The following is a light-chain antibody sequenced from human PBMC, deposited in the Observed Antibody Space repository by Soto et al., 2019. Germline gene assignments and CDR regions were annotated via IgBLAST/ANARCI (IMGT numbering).Light chain of an antibody. J-gene: IGLJ1*01. Sequence: QSSLTQPASVSGSPVQSITISCTGTSSDVGGYYYFSWYQLHPGKSPKLMVFEVSNRPSGFSYRFSGSKSGNTASLTISGLQAEDEADYFCRSYSMRXAYLVGTGTKVXV. CDR3: RSYSMRXAYL. CDR2: EVS. CDR1: SSDVGGYYY. V-gene: IGLV2-14*01.